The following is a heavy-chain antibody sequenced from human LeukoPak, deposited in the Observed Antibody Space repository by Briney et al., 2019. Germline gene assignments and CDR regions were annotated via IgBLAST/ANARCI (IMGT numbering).Heavy chain of an antibody. Sequence: ASVKVSCKASGGTSSSYAISWVRQAPGQGLEWMGRIIPILGIANYAQKFQGRVTITADKSTSTAYMELSSLRSEDTAVYYCARDGDDYGDYVFDYWGQGTLVTVSS. J-gene: IGHJ4*02. CDR1: GGTSSSYA. CDR2: IIPILGIA. D-gene: IGHD4-17*01. V-gene: IGHV1-69*04. CDR3: ARDGDDYGDYVFDY.